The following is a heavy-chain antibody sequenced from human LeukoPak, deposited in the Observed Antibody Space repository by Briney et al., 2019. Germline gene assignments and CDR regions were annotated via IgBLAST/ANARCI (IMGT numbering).Heavy chain of an antibody. J-gene: IGHJ4*02. CDR3: ARYYPYYFDY. D-gene: IGHD3-22*01. Sequence: SETLSLTCTVSGGTISSGSYYWGWIRQPPGKGLEWIGSFYYSGSTYYNPSLKSRVTISVDTSKNQFSLKLSSVTAADTAVYYCARYYPYYFDYWGQGTLVTVSS. CDR1: GGTISSGSYY. V-gene: IGHV4-39*01. CDR2: FYYSGST.